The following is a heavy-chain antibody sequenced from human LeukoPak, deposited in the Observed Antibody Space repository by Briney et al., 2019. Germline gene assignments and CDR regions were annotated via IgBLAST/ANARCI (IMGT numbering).Heavy chain of an antibody. D-gene: IGHD2-8*01. J-gene: IGHJ4*02. Sequence: GSSVKVSCKASGYTFTSYGISWVRQAPGQGLEWMGWISAYNGSINYAQKLQGRVTMTTDTSTSTAYMELRSLRSDDTAVYYCARYFGGGRATNGFDYWGQGTLVTVSS. CDR1: GYTFTSYG. CDR2: ISAYNGSI. V-gene: IGHV1-18*01. CDR3: ARYFGGGRATNGFDY.